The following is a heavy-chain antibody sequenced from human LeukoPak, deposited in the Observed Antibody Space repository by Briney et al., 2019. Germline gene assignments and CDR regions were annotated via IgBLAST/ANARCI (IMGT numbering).Heavy chain of an antibody. CDR2: ISWNSGTV. CDR1: GFTFDDYG. Sequence: SLRLSCAASGFTFDDYGMHWVRQAPGKGLEWVSGISWNSGTVVYADSVRGRFTISRDNAKNSVYLQMNSQKAEDTALYYCAKGGYSSGWYGDHWGQGTLVTVSS. J-gene: IGHJ4*02. D-gene: IGHD6-19*01. CDR3: AKGGYSSGWYGDH. V-gene: IGHV3-9*01.